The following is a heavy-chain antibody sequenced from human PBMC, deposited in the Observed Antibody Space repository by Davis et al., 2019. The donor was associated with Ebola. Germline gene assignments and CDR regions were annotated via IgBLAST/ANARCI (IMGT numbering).Heavy chain of an antibody. CDR1: GFTFSSYS. V-gene: IGHV3-21*01. CDR2: ISSDSDYI. J-gene: IGHJ6*02. CDR3: ARSNV. Sequence: GGSLRLSCAASGFTFSSYSMNWVRQAPGKALEWVSSISSDSDYIYYADSVKGRFTISRDNAKNSLYLQMNSLRAEDTAVYYCARSNVWGQGTTVTVSS.